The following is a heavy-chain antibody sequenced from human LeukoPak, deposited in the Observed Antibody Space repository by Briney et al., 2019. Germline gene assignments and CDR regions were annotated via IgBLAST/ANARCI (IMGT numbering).Heavy chain of an antibody. J-gene: IGHJ4*02. V-gene: IGHV4-4*07. D-gene: IGHD6-13*01. CDR2: IYTSGTT. Sequence: SETLSLTCTVSGGSISGYYWSWIRQPAGKGLEWIGRIYTSGTTHDNPSLKSRVTMSVDTSKNQFSLNLNSVTAADTAVYFCARDHHGSSYWGQGILVAVSS. CDR1: GGSISGYY. CDR3: ARDHHGSSY.